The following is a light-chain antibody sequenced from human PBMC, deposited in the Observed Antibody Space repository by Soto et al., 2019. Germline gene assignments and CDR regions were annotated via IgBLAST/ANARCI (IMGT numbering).Light chain of an antibody. CDR3: QQYKSYSRT. J-gene: IGKJ2*01. CDR1: QSISGW. V-gene: IGKV1-5*03. Sequence: DIQMTQSPSTLSASVGDRVTITCRASQSISGWLAWYQQKPGKAPNLLIYRASSLESGVPSRFSGTGSGTEFTLTISSLQPDDFATYYCQQYKSYSRTFGQGTKLEIK. CDR2: RAS.